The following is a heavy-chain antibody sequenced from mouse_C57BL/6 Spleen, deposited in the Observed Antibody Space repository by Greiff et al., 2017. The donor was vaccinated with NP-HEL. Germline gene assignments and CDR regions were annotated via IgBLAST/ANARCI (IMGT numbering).Heavy chain of an antibody. Sequence: QVQLQQSGAELVKPGASVKISCKASGYAFSSYWMNWVKQRPGKGLEWIGQIYPGDGDTNYNGKFKGKATLTADKSSSTAYMQLSSLTSEDSAVYFCARSRVVATNFDVWGTGTTVTVSS. D-gene: IGHD1-1*01. J-gene: IGHJ1*03. CDR2: IYPGDGDT. CDR3: ARSRVVATNFDV. V-gene: IGHV1-80*01. CDR1: GYAFSSYW.